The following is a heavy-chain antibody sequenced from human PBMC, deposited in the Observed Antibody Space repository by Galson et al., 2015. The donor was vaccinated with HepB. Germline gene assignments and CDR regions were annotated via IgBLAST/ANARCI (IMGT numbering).Heavy chain of an antibody. CDR3: AKDARTSGGNCGDY. CDR1: EFTFSSYG. CDR2: IRYDGSNK. D-gene: IGHD4-23*01. Sequence: SLRLSCAASEFTFSSYGMHWVRQAPGKGLEWVAFIRYDGSNKFYADSVKGRFTISRDNSKNTLYLQMNSLRAEDTALYYCAKDARTSGGNCGDYWGQGSLVTVSS. V-gene: IGHV3-30*02. J-gene: IGHJ4*02.